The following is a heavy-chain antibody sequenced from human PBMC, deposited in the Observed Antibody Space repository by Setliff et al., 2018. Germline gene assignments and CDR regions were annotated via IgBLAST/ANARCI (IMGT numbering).Heavy chain of an antibody. CDR1: GFSLSTSGMC. CDR2: IDWDDDK. J-gene: IGHJ4*02. CDR3: GHRQGGNSFRVDN. D-gene: IGHD1-26*01. V-gene: IGHV2-70*12. Sequence: SGPTLVNPTQTLTLTCTFSGFSLSTSGMCVSWIRQPPGKALEWLARIDWDDDKYYSTSLKTRLTISKDTSKNQVVLTMINMDPVDTATYYCGHRQGGNSFRVDNWGQGTPVTVSS.